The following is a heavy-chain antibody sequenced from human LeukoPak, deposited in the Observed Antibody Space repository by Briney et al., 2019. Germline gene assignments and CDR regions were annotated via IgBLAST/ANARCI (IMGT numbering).Heavy chain of an antibody. CDR3: ARDGGYCSGGSCYFFDY. CDR1: GFTFSSYG. Sequence: GGSLRLSCAASGFTFSSYGVSWVRQAPGKGLEWVSAISGSGSSTYYADSVKGRFTISRDNAKNSLYLQMNSLRAEDTAVYYCARDGGYCSGGSCYFFDYWGQGTLVTVSS. CDR2: ISGSGSST. V-gene: IGHV3-23*01. J-gene: IGHJ4*02. D-gene: IGHD2-15*01.